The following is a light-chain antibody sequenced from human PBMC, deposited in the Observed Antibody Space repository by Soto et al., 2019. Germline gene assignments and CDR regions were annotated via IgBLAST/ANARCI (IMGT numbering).Light chain of an antibody. J-gene: IGKJ1*01. V-gene: IGKV3-20*01. Sequence: EIVLTQSPGTLSLSPGERATLSCRASQSFTSNYLAWYQQKRGQAPRLLIYGASSRATGIPDRFSGSGSGKDFTLTITRLEPEDFAVYYCQQYGSLPRTFGQGTKVEIK. CDR1: QSFTSNY. CDR2: GAS. CDR3: QQYGSLPRT.